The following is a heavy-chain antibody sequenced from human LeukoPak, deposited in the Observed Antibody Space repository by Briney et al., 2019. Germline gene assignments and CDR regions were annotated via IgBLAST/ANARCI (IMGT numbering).Heavy chain of an antibody. V-gene: IGHV3-30*02. CDR3: ARGSGYDSQGRSYYYGMDV. J-gene: IGHJ6*02. D-gene: IGHD5-12*01. Sequence: GGSLRLSCAASGFSFSDFGMHWVRQAPDKGLEWVAIIWYDGSNKYYADSVKGRFTISRDNSKSTLYLQMNSLRAEDTAVYYCARGSGYDSQGRSYYYGMDVWGQGTTVTVSS. CDR2: IWYDGSNK. CDR1: GFSFSDFG.